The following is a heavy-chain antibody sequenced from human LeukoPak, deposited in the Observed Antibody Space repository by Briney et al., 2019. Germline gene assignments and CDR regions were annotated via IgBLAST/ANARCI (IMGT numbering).Heavy chain of an antibody. CDR1: GGSISSGSYY. CDR3: ARGSGYYYVDFDY. D-gene: IGHD3-22*01. CDR2: IYTSGST. J-gene: IGHJ4*02. V-gene: IGHV4-61*02. Sequence: SETLSLTCTVSGGSISSGSYYWSWIRQPAGKGLEWIGRIYTSGSTNYNPSLKSRVTMSVDTSKNQFSLTLNSVTAADTAVYYCARGSGYYYVDFDYWGQGTLVTASS.